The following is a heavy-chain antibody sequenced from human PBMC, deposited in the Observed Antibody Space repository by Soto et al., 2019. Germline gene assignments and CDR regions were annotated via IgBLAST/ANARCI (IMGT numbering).Heavy chain of an antibody. CDR2: INSDGTS. J-gene: IGHJ6*02. V-gene: IGHV3-53*01. D-gene: IGHD6-13*01. CDR1: GFTVSNTY. Sequence: EVQLVESGGGLIQPGGSLRLSCAASGFTVSNTYMSWVRQAPGKGLEWVSFINSDGTSYYADSVRGRFTISRDTSKNTLYLQMNNLRAEDTAIYYCAKEVWIAAIGSGMDVWGQGTTVTVSS. CDR3: AKEVWIAAIGSGMDV.